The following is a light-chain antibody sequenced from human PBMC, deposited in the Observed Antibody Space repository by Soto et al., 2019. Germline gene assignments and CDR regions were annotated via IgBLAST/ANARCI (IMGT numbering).Light chain of an antibody. J-gene: IGLJ2*01. CDR3: QSYDSSLSGWL. CDR1: SSNIGAGYD. V-gene: IGLV1-40*01. CDR2: GNT. Sequence: QSVLTQPPSVSGAPGQRVTISCTGSSSNIGAGYDVHWYQQLPGTAPKLLVHGNTDRPSGVPDRFSGSKSGTSASLAITGLQAEDEADYYCQSYDSSLSGWLFGGGTMVTVL.